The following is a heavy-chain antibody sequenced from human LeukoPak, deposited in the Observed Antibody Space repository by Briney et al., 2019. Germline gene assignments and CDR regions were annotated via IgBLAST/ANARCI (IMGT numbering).Heavy chain of an antibody. V-gene: IGHV5-51*01. J-gene: IGHJ3*02. CDR3: ARRPRSIFCGGDCYPDAFDI. Sequence: GASLQTPCRGFGYSFSRYWIGWVRPMPGQGLEWMGINYPGECGTRYSPSFQGQITISANKCISTTYMPWGSLKSPDSAMYYCARRPRSIFCGGDCYPDAFDIGGQGTMVTVS. CDR2: NYPGECGT. CDR1: GYSFSRYW. D-gene: IGHD2-21*01.